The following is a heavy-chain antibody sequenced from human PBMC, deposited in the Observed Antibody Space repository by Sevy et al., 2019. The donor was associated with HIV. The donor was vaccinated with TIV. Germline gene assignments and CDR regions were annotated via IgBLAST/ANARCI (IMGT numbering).Heavy chain of an antibody. D-gene: IGHD5-12*01. J-gene: IGHJ4*02. CDR1: GFTFNSFA. CDR3: SEATSAKATGGHFGY. Sequence: GGSLRLSCAASGFTFNSFAISWVRQAPGKGLEWVSGVSGSGDRTYYTDYMKGRFTVARDNSKNTLYLQIDNPRVEDTAGYYRSEATSAKATGGHFGYWGQGTLVTVSS. CDR2: VSGSGDRT. V-gene: IGHV3-23*01.